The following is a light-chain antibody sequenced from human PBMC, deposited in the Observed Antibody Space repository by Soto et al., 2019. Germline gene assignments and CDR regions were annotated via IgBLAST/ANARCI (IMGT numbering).Light chain of an antibody. CDR2: AAS. V-gene: IGKV1D-12*01. CDR1: QGISSW. Sequence: DIQMTQYPSSVSASVGDRVTITCRASQGISSWLAWYQQKQGKAPKLLIYAASSLQSGVPSRFRGSGSGTDLTLTISSMKNEDFETYYCQQANSSTLTFGGGTKVDIK. J-gene: IGKJ4*01. CDR3: QQANSSTLT.